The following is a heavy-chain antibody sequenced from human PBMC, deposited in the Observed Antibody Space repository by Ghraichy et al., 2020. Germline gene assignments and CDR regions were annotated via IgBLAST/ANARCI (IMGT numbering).Heavy chain of an antibody. J-gene: IGHJ6*03. CDR3: ARLIAAAGTPLYYYYMDV. Sequence: GSLRLSCTVSGGSVSSGSYYWSWIRQPPGKGLEWIGYIYYSGSTNYNPSLKSRVTISVDTSKNQFSLKLSSVTAADTAVYYCARLIAAAGTPLYYYYMDVWGKGTTVTVSS. CDR1: GGSVSSGSYY. CDR2: IYYSGST. D-gene: IGHD6-13*01. V-gene: IGHV4-61*01.